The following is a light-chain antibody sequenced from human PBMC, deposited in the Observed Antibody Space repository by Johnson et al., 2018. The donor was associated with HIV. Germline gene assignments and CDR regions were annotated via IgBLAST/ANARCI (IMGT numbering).Light chain of an antibody. CDR3: GTWDFSLSARV. J-gene: IGLJ1*01. V-gene: IGLV1-51*02. Sequence: QSMLTQPPSVSAAPRQTVTISCSGSYSNIGNNYVAWYQQLPGTAPKLLIYENNKRPSGIPDRFSGSKSGTSATLGITGLQTGDEADYYCGTWDFSLSARVFGTGTKVPVL. CDR2: ENN. CDR1: YSNIGNNY.